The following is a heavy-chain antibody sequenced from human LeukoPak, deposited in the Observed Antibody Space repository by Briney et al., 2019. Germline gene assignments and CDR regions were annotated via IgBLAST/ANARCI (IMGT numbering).Heavy chain of an antibody. Sequence: SETLSLTCTVSGGSISSYYWSWIRQSPVKGLEWIGYIFPSGSAVYNPSRESRVTIALDTSENQFSLRLSSVTAADTAVYYCARRNHYFYYMDVWGKGTTVTVSS. CDR2: IFPSGSA. CDR3: ARRNHYFYYMDV. J-gene: IGHJ6*03. V-gene: IGHV4-4*09. CDR1: GGSISSYY.